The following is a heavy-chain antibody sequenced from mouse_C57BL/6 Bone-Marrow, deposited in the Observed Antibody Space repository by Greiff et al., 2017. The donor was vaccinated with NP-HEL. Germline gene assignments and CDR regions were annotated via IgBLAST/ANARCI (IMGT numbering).Heavy chain of an antibody. J-gene: IGHJ4*01. Sequence: EVQRVESGEGLVKPGGSLKLSCAASGFTFSSYAMSWVRQTPEKRLAWVAYISSGGDYIYYADTVKGRFTISRDNARKTLYLQMSSLKSEDTAMYYCTREGRVFYAMDYWGQGTSVTVSS. CDR1: GFTFSSYA. V-gene: IGHV5-9-1*02. CDR3: TREGRVFYAMDY. D-gene: IGHD3-3*01. CDR2: ISSGGDYI.